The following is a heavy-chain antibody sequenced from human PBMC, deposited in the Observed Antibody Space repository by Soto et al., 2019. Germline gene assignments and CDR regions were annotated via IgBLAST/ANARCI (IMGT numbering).Heavy chain of an antibody. CDR3: ARVNPSPVDHGMDV. D-gene: IGHD3-9*01. J-gene: IGHJ6*02. V-gene: IGHV3-21*01. CDR1: GFTFSSYS. Sequence: PGGSLRLSCAASGFTFSSYSMNWVRQAPGKGLEWVSSISSSSSYIYYADSVKGRFTISRDNAKNSLYLQMNSLRAEDTAVYYCARVNPSPVDHGMDVWGQGTTVTVSS. CDR2: ISSSSSYI.